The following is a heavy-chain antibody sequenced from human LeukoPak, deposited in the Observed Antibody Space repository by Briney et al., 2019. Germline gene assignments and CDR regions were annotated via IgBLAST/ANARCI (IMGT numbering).Heavy chain of an antibody. J-gene: IGHJ4*02. CDR1: GFTFSSYE. D-gene: IGHD6-19*01. V-gene: IGHV3-48*03. CDR3: ARDEAGSDY. CDR2: ISSSGSTI. Sequence: GGSLRLSCAASGFTFSSYEMNWVRQAPGKGLEWVSYISSSGSTIYYADSVKGRFTIPRDNAKNSLYLQMNSLRAEDTAVYYCARDEAGSDYWGQGTLVTVSS.